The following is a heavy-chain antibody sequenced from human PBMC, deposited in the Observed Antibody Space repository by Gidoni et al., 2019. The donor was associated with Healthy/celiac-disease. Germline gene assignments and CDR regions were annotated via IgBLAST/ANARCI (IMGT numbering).Heavy chain of an antibody. V-gene: IGHV3-7*01. CDR1: GFTLSSYW. CDR3: ARGAFGGVIVRYGMDV. J-gene: IGHJ6*02. D-gene: IGHD3-16*02. CDR2: IKQDGSEK. Sequence: EVQLVESGGGLVQPGGSLRLSCAASGFTLSSYWSGWVSPAPGKGLEWVAKIKQDGSEKYYGESVKGRFTISRDNAKNSLYLQMNSLRAEDTAVYYCARGAFGGVIVRYGMDVWGQGTTVTVSS.